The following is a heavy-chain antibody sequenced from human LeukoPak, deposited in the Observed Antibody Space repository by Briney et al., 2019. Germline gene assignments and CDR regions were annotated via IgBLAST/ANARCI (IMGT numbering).Heavy chain of an antibody. D-gene: IGHD3-22*01. CDR3: ASIMRDYYDSSGTLFDY. V-gene: IGHV3-74*01. Sequence: GGSLRLSCAASGFTFSAYWMHWVRQAPGKGLVWVSRINGDGSSTTYADSVKGRFTISRDNAKNTLYVQMNSLGAEDTAVYYCASIMRDYYDSSGTLFDYWGQGNLVTVSS. CDR2: INGDGSST. CDR1: GFTFSAYW. J-gene: IGHJ4*02.